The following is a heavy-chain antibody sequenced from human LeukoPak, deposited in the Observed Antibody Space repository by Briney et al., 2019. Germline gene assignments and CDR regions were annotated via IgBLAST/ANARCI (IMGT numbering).Heavy chain of an antibody. CDR3: ARDQGSLTRSWYTGY. D-gene: IGHD6-13*01. CDR2: FTPYSGDT. Sequence: ASVKLSCKSSGYAFTGNHIHWVRHAPGQGLEWMGRFTPYSGDTNFAQKFQGRVTMTRDTSITTAYMDLLSLTPDDTAVYFCARDQGSLTRSWYTGYWGQGTQVTVSS. J-gene: IGHJ4*02. V-gene: IGHV1-2*06. CDR1: GYAFTGNH.